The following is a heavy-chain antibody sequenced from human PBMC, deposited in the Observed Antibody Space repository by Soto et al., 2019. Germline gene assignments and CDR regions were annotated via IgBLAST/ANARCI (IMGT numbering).Heavy chain of an antibody. CDR3: ARASLGIYGSGSYYRN. CDR1: GYTFTGYY. V-gene: IGHV1-2*04. J-gene: IGHJ4*02. Sequence: ASVKVSCKASGYTFTGYYMHWVRQAPGQGLEWMGWINPNSGGTNYAQKFQGWVTMTRDTSTSTAYMELSRLRSDDTAVYYCARASLGIYGSGSYYRNWGQGTLVTVSS. D-gene: IGHD3-10*01. CDR2: INPNSGGT.